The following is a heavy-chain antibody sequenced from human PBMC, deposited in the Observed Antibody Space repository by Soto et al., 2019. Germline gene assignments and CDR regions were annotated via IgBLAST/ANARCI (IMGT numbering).Heavy chain of an antibody. CDR3: ARDSGYYDSSGYVDY. CDR2: IYYSGST. CDR1: GGSISSGDYY. D-gene: IGHD3-22*01. J-gene: IGHJ4*02. V-gene: IGHV4-30-4*01. Sequence: TSETLSLTCTVSGGSISSGDYYWSWIRQPPGKGLEWIGYIYYSGSTYYNPSLKSRVTISVDTSKNQFSLKLSSVTAADTAVYYCARDSGYYDSSGYVDYWGQGTLVTVSS.